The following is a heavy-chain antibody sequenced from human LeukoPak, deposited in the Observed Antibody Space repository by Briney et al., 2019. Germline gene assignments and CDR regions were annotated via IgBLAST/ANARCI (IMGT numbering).Heavy chain of an antibody. CDR3: VRDGGVSGYDLLDY. J-gene: IGHJ4*02. CDR2: INQDGSEE. V-gene: IGHV3-7*01. Sequence: GGSLRLSCAASGFTFSNYWMSWVRQAPGKGLEWVAHINQDGSEEHYMDSVKARFIISRDNAKNSPSLQMDSLRAEDTAVYYCVRDGGVSGYDLLDYWGQGTLVTASS. D-gene: IGHD5-12*01. CDR1: GFTFSNYW.